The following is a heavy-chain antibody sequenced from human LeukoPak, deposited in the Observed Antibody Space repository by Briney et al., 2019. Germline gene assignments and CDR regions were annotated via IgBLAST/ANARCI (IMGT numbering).Heavy chain of an antibody. D-gene: IGHD2-2*01. V-gene: IGHV3-23*01. CDR1: GFTFSSYA. Sequence: SGGSLRLSCAASGFTFSSYAMSWVRQAPGKGREWVSAISGSGCTTYYADSVKGPFTISRDNYKNTLYLQMNSLRAEDTAVYYCAKLSRYQLLWLYFDYWGQGTLVTVSS. CDR3: AKLSRYQLLWLYFDY. CDR2: ISGSGCTT. J-gene: IGHJ4*02.